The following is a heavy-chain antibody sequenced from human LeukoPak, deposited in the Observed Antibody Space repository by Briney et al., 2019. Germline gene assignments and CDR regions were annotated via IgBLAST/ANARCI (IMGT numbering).Heavy chain of an antibody. J-gene: IGHJ6*02. CDR1: GGSISSGGYS. CDR3: ASRYYDIFFNGGMDV. D-gene: IGHD3-9*01. CDR2: IYHSGST. Sequence: SQTLSLTCTVSGGSISSGGYSWSWIRQPPGKGLEWIGYIYHSGSTYYNPSLKSRVTISVDTSKNQFSLKLSSVTAADTAVYYCASRYYDIFFNGGMDVWGQGTTVTVSS. V-gene: IGHV4-30-2*01.